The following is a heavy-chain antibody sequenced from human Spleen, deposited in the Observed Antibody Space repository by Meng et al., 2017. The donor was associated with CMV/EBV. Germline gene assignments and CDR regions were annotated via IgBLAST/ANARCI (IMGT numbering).Heavy chain of an antibody. V-gene: IGHV3-48*04. Sequence: GESLKISCAASGFSFTNSVLNWVRQAPGKGLEWVSFISVRSTTIYYRDSVKGRFTISRDDAKHSLYLQMNSLSAEDTGVYYCAKDKLQDVVVVPAATALDYWGQGSLVTVSS. CDR3: AKDKLQDVVVVPAATALDY. D-gene: IGHD2-2*01. CDR2: ISVRSTTI. J-gene: IGHJ4*02. CDR1: GFSFTNSV.